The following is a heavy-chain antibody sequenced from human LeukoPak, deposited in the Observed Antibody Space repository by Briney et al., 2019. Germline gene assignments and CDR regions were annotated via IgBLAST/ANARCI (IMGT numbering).Heavy chain of an antibody. J-gene: IGHJ4*02. CDR3: ATRTYCSSTSCYPTPFDY. CDR1: GGSISSSSHY. CDR2: NYYRGST. D-gene: IGHD2-2*01. V-gene: IGHV4-39*01. Sequence: SETLSLTCTVSGGSISSSSHYWGWIRQPPGKGLEWIGSNYYRGSTYYNPSLKSRVTISVDTSKNQFSLKLSSVTAADTAVYYCATRTYCSSTSCYPTPFDYWGQGTLVTVSS.